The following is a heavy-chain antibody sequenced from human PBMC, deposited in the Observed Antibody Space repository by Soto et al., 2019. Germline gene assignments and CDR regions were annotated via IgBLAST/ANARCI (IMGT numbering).Heavy chain of an antibody. D-gene: IGHD3-9*01. CDR3: ARLGYYDILTDLDVAFDI. V-gene: IGHV1-69*02. Sequence: QVQLVQSGAEVKKPGSSVKVSCKASGGTFSSYTISWVRQAPGQGLEWMGRIIPILGIANYAQKFQGRVTITADKSTSTAYMELSSLRSEDTAVYYCARLGYYDILTDLDVAFDIWGQGTMVTVSS. CDR1: GGTFSSYT. J-gene: IGHJ3*02. CDR2: IIPILGIA.